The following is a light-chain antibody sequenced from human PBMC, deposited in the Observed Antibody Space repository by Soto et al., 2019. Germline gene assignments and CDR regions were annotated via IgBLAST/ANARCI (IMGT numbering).Light chain of an antibody. CDR2: DAS. J-gene: IGKJ4*01. V-gene: IGKV1-5*01. CDR1: ESISSW. Sequence: DIQMTQSPSTLSASVGDRVTITCRASESISSWLAWYQQKPGKAPKLLIYDASSMESGVPSRFSGSGSGTEFTLTISSLQPDDFATYYCQQYNSYSLTFGGGTKLEIK. CDR3: QQYNSYSLT.